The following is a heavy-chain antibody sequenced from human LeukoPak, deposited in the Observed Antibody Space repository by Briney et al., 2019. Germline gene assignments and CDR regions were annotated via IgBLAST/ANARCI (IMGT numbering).Heavy chain of an antibody. V-gene: IGHV1-2*04. D-gene: IGHD3-16*01. CDR1: GYTFTGYY. J-gene: IGHJ4*02. CDR2: INPNSGGT. CDR3: ARGRRAYDYVWGRPYYFDY. Sequence: GASVKVSCKASGYTFTGYYTHWVRQAPGQGLEWMGWINPNSGGTNYAQKFQGWVTMTRNTSISTAYMELSSLRSEDTAVYYCARGRRAYDYVWGRPYYFDYWGQGTLVTVSS.